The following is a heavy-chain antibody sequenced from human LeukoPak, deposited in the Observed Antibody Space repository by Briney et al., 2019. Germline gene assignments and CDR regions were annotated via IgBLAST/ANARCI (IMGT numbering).Heavy chain of an antibody. Sequence: PGGSLRLSCAASGFTFSSYAMSWVRQAPGKGLEWVSAISGSGGSTYYADSVKGRFTISRDNSKNTLYLQMNSLRAEDTAVYYCARETKLRYFDWAQYYFDYWGQGTLVTVSS. D-gene: IGHD3-9*01. CDR2: ISGSGGST. J-gene: IGHJ4*02. CDR3: ARETKLRYFDWAQYYFDY. V-gene: IGHV3-23*01. CDR1: GFTFSSYA.